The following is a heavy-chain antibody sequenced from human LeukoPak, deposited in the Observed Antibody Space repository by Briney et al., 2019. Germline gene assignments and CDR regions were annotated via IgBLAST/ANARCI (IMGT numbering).Heavy chain of an antibody. CDR2: ISGSDNTI. D-gene: IGHD3-16*01. CDR3: ASAYGGLLDY. Sequence: RGSLRLSCAASGFTFSSYEMNWVRQAPGKGLEWVSYISGSDNTIYYADSVKGRFTISRDNTKNSLYLQMNSLRAEDTAVYYCASAYGGLLDYWGQGTLVTVSS. J-gene: IGHJ4*02. CDR1: GFTFSSYE. V-gene: IGHV3-48*03.